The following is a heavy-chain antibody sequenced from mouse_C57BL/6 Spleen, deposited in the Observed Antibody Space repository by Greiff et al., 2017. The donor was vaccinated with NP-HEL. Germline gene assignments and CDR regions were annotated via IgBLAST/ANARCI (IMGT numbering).Heavy chain of an antibody. CDR1: GFTFSDYY. CDR2: ISNGGGST. CDR3: ARQGDYDEGAWFAY. J-gene: IGHJ3*01. V-gene: IGHV5-12*01. D-gene: IGHD2-4*01. Sequence: EVQLQESGGGLVQPGGSLKLSCAASGFTFSDYYMYWVRQTPEKRLEWVAYISNGGGSTYYPDTVKGRFTISRDNAKNTLYLQMSRLKSEDTAMYYCARQGDYDEGAWFAYWGQGTLVTVSA.